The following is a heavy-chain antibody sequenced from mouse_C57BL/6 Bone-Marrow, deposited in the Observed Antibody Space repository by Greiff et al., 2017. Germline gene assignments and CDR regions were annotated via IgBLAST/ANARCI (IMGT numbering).Heavy chain of an antibody. Sequence: QVQLQQPGAELVKPGASVKLSCKASGYTFTSYWMQWVKQRPGQGLEWIGEIDPSDSYTNYNQKFKGKATLTVDTSSSTAYMQLSSLTSEDSAVYYCARRWLDYWGQGTTLTVSS. V-gene: IGHV1-50*01. CDR1: GYTFTSYW. J-gene: IGHJ2*01. D-gene: IGHD1-1*02. CDR3: ARRWLDY. CDR2: IDPSDSYT.